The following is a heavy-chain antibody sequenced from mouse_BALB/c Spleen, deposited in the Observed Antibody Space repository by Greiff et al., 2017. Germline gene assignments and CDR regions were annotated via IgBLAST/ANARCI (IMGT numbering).Heavy chain of an antibody. Sequence: EVQVVESGGGLVQPGGSLKLSCAASGFTFSSYGMSWVRQTPDKRLELVATINSNGGSTYYPDSVKGRFTISRDNAKNTLYLQMSSLKSEDTAMYYCARDYYYGSSWFAYWGQGTLVTVSA. CDR1: GFTFSSYG. CDR3: ARDYYYGSSWFAY. D-gene: IGHD1-1*01. V-gene: IGHV5-6-3*01. J-gene: IGHJ3*01. CDR2: INSNGGST.